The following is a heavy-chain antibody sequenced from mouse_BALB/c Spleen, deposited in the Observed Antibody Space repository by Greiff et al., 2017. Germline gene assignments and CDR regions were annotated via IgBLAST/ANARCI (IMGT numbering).Heavy chain of an antibody. CDR1: GFTFSSYT. J-gene: IGHJ4*01. D-gene: IGHD2-5*01. V-gene: IGHV5-6-4*01. CDR2: ISSGGSYY. Sequence: EVQLVESGGGLVKPGGSLKLSCAASGFTFSSYTMSWVRQTPEKRLEWVATISSGGSYYSNPDSVKGRFTISRDNAKNTLYLQMSRLKSEDTAMYYCTREVDSNYEGMDDYAMDYWGQGTSVTVSS. CDR3: TREVDSNYEGMDDYAMDY.